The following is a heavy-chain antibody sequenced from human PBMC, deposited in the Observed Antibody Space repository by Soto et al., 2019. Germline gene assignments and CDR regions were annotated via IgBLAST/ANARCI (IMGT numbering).Heavy chain of an antibody. D-gene: IGHD6-13*01. V-gene: IGHV3-23*01. Sequence: EVQLLESGGSLVQPGGSLRLSCAASGFTFSSYAMSWVRQAPGKGLEWVSAISGSGGSTYYADSVKGRFTISRDNSKNTLYLQMNSLRAEDTAVYYCAKAAGAAAGYYYYGMDVWGQGTTVTVSS. CDR2: ISGSGGST. J-gene: IGHJ6*02. CDR3: AKAAGAAAGYYYYGMDV. CDR1: GFTFSSYA.